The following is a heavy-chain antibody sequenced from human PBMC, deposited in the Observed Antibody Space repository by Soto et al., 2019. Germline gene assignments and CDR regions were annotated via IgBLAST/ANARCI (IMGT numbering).Heavy chain of an antibody. CDR1: GGSISSGGYY. D-gene: IGHD1-1*01. Sequence: SETLSLTCTVSGGSISSGGYYWSWIRQHPGRGLEWIGYIYYSGSTYYNPSLKSRVTISVDTSKNQFSLKLSSVTAADTAVYYCARRRYNSGNVYFDYWGQGTLVTVSS. J-gene: IGHJ4*02. CDR3: ARRRYNSGNVYFDY. CDR2: IYYSGST. V-gene: IGHV4-31*03.